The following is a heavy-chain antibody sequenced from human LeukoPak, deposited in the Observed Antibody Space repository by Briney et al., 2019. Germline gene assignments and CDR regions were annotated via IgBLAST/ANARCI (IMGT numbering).Heavy chain of an antibody. D-gene: IGHD6-13*01. CDR3: AKDRSTTWSFDY. CDR1: GFTFSFSG. J-gene: IGHJ4*02. CDR2: ISDDGSRK. Sequence: GGSLRLSCAASGFTFSFSGMYWVRQAPGKGLEWVAFISDDGSRKYYADSVKGRFTMSRDNSKNTLFPQMNGLRTEDTAVYYCAKDRSTTWSFDYWGQGTLVTVSS. V-gene: IGHV3-30*18.